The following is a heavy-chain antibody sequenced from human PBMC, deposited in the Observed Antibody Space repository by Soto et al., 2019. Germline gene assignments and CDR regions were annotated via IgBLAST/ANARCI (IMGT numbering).Heavy chain of an antibody. J-gene: IGHJ5*02. D-gene: IGHD5-12*01. V-gene: IGHV4-59*01. CDR1: GGSISSYY. CDR3: ARSVLATINWFAP. CDR2: IYYSVST. Sequence: SETVSLTCTVSGGSISSYYWSWIRQPPGKGLEWIGYIYYSVSTNYNPSLKSRVTISVDTSKNQFSLKLSSVTAADTAVYYCARSVLATINWFAPWGQGTLVTVSS.